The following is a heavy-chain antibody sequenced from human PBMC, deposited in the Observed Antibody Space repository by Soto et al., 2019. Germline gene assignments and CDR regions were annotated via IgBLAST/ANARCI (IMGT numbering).Heavy chain of an antibody. V-gene: IGHV1-2*04. D-gene: IGHD4-17*01. Sequence: ASVKVSCKASGYTFTGYYMHWVRQAPGQGLEWMGWINPNSGGTNYAQKFQGWVTMTRDTSISTAYMELSRLRSDDTAVYYCAGDCVSTVNVGAAFDIWGQRTMVTVSS. CDR2: INPNSGGT. J-gene: IGHJ3*02. CDR1: GYTFTGYY. CDR3: AGDCVSTVNVGAAFDI.